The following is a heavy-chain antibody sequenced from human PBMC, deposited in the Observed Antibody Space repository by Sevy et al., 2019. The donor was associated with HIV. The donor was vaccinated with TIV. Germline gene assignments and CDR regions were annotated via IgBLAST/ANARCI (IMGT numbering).Heavy chain of an antibody. CDR2: ISYDGSNK. CDR1: GFTFSSYA. Sequence: GGSLRLSCAASGFTFSSYAMHWVRQAPGKGLEWVAVISYDGSNKYYADSVKGRFTISRDNYKNTLYRQMNSLRAEDTAVYYCAREPILPHCGSTSCYPSSYYGMDVWGQGTTVTVSS. J-gene: IGHJ6*02. D-gene: IGHD2-2*01. CDR3: AREPILPHCGSTSCYPSSYYGMDV. V-gene: IGHV3-30*04.